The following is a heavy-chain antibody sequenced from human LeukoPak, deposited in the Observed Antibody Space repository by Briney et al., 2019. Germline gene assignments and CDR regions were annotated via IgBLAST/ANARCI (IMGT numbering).Heavy chain of an antibody. V-gene: IGHV1-8*01. J-gene: IGHJ1*01. D-gene: IGHD1-14*01. CDR3: ARDGPRGYFQH. CDR1: RYTFISYD. Sequence: GASVKVSCKASRYTFISYDINWVRQATGQGLEWMGWMSPNSGNTGYAQKLQGRVTVTTDTSTSTAYLELRSLRSDDTAVYYCARDGPRGYFQHWGQGTLITVSS. CDR2: MSPNSGNT.